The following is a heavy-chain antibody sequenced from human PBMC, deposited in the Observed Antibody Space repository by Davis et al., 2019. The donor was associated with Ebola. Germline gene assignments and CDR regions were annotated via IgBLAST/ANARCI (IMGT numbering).Heavy chain of an antibody. D-gene: IGHD3-9*01. J-gene: IGHJ4*02. CDR2: IYSGGST. CDR3: ARTAYYDILTGYYKGEYYFDY. Sequence: PGGSLRLSCAASGFTVSSNYMSWVRQAPGKGLEWVSVIYSGGSTYYADSVKGRFTISRDNSKNTLYLQMNSLRAEDTAVYYCARTAYYDILTGYYKGEYYFDYWGQGTLVTVSS. CDR1: GFTVSSNY. V-gene: IGHV3-53*01.